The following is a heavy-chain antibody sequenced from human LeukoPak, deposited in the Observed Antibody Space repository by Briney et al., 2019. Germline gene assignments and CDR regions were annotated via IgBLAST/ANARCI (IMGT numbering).Heavy chain of an antibody. J-gene: IGHJ4*02. D-gene: IGHD3-9*01. V-gene: IGHV4-39*01. CDR2: IFYGGNT. CDR3: ARALTGRARTFDY. Sequence: SETLSLTCTVSGDSISSSGYYWGWIRQPPGRGLEWIGSIFYGGNTNYNPSLKSRVTISVDTSKNQFSLRLSSVTAADTAVYYCARALTGRARTFDYWGQGTLVTVSS. CDR1: GDSISSSGYY.